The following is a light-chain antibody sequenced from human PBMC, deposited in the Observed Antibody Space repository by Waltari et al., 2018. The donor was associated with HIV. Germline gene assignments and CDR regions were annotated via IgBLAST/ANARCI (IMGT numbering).Light chain of an antibody. Sequence: QSVLTQPPSASGPPGQRVTLSCSGSSSNIGNNFLYWYQQVPGTAPKLLIQTNNQRPSGVPDRFSGSKSGTSASLAISGLRSEDEAYYYCSSWDDSLSGVLFGGGTKLTVL. CDR3: SSWDDSLSGVL. CDR1: SSNIGNNF. CDR2: TNN. V-gene: IGLV1-47*01. J-gene: IGLJ2*01.